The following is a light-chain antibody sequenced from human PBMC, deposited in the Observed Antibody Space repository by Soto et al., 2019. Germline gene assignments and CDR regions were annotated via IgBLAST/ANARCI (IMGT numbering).Light chain of an antibody. V-gene: IGKV3-15*01. J-gene: IGKJ5*01. CDR1: QSVSSN. CDR3: QQSNSWPPLP. CDR2: GAS. Sequence: ELVMTQSPPTLAVSGGDRATLACSASQSVSSNLAWYQQKPGQAPRLLIYGASTRATGIPARFSGSGSGTESTVTVSRPRPECLAVYLFQQSNSWPPLPFGQGTRLEIK.